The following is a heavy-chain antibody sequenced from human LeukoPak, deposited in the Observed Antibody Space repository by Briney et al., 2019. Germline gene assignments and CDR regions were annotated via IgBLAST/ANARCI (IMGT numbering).Heavy chain of an antibody. D-gene: IGHD2-8*01. CDR2: IYYSGST. CDR1: GGSISSYY. J-gene: IGHJ6*04. V-gene: IGHV4-59*12. Sequence: SETLSLTCTVSGGSISSYYWSWIRQPPGKGLEWIGYIYYSGSTNYNPSLKSRVTISVDTSKNQFSLKLSSVTAADTAVYYCAREGDIVLMVYAIGVWGKGTTVTVSS. CDR3: AREGDIVLMVYAIGV.